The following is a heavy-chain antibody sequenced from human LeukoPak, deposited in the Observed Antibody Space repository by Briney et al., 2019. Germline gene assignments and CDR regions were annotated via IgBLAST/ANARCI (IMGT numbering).Heavy chain of an antibody. CDR1: GYTFTSYG. CDR3: ARDAREVLFWFGEFFP. J-gene: IGHJ5*02. Sequence: ASVKVSCKASGYTFTSYGISWVRQAPGQGLEWMGWISGYNGKTKYAPKIQGRVTMTIDTSTSTAYMELRSLRSDDTAVYYCARDAREVLFWFGEFFPWGQGTLVTVSS. D-gene: IGHD3-10*01. V-gene: IGHV1-18*01. CDR2: ISGYNGKT.